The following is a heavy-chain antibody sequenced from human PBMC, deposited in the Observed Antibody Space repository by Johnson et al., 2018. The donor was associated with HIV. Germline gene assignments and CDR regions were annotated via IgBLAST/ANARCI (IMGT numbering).Heavy chain of an antibody. V-gene: IGHV3-20*04. CDR1: GFTFDDYG. CDR3: AREWGGKWNMAFDI. CDR2: INWNGGST. J-gene: IGHJ3*02. D-gene: IGHD2/OR15-2a*01. Sequence: VQLVESGGGVVRPGGSLRLSCAASGFTFDDYGMSWVRQAPGKGLEWVSGINWNGGSTGYADSVKGRFAISRNNADNSLYLQMNSLRVEDTALYFCAREWGGKWNMAFDIWGQGTMVTVSS.